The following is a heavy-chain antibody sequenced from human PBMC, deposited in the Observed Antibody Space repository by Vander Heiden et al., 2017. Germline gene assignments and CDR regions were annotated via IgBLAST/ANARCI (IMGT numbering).Heavy chain of an antibody. CDR2: ISYDGSNK. CDR1: GFTFNTYG. V-gene: IGHV3-30*18. J-gene: IGHJ4*02. CDR3: AKDHAYRSFADY. D-gene: IGHD6-6*01. Sequence: QVQLVESGGGVVQPGRSLRLSCAASGFTFNTYGMHWVRQAPGKGLEWVAFISYDGSNKCEADAVKGRFTIYRDNSKKTRYLKMKGMRAEDTAVYYYAKDHAYRSFADYSGQGTMVTVSS.